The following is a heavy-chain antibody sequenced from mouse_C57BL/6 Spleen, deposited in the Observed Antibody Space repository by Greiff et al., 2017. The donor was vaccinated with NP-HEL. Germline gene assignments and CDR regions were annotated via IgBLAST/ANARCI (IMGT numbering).Heavy chain of an antibody. CDR3: ARYGWFYYFDY. Sequence: QVHVKQSGAELVKPGASVKLSCKASGYTFTSYWMQWVKQRPGQGLEWIGEIDPSDSYTNYNQKFKGKATLTVDTSSSTAYMQLSSLTSEDSAVYYCARYGWFYYFDYWGQGTTLTVSS. D-gene: IGHD2-3*01. CDR1: GYTFTSYW. CDR2: IDPSDSYT. J-gene: IGHJ2*01. V-gene: IGHV1-50*01.